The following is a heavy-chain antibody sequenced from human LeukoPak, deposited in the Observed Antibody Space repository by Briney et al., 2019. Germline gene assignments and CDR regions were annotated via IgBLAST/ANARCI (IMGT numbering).Heavy chain of an antibody. CDR1: GGSISSSTHY. CDR3: ARNETSGYFDI. V-gene: IGHV4-39*01. J-gene: IGHJ3*02. D-gene: IGHD3-22*01. CDR2: MYNSGSI. Sequence: SETLSLTCTVSGGSISSSTHYWGWIRQSPVKGLEWIGSMYNSGSISYNPSLRSRVTITVDTSKNQFSLNFNSVTAADTALYFCARNETSGYFDIWGQGTMVTVSS.